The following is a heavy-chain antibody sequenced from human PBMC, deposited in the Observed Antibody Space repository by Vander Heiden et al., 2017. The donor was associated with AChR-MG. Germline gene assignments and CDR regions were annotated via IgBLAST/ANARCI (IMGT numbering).Heavy chain of an antibody. V-gene: IGHV3-21*01. J-gene: IGHJ4*02. D-gene: IGHD6-13*01. CDR3: ARDHSSNWSF. CDR1: GYTFSSYA. Sequence: EVQLVESGGGLVKPGGSPRTSCAASGYTFSSYAMNWIRRPPGKERCEVSSITATSSYIYDADSVKGRFTISRDNAKDSLYLQMNTLGAEDTAVYYCARDHSSNWSFWGQGTLVTVSS. CDR2: ITATSSYI.